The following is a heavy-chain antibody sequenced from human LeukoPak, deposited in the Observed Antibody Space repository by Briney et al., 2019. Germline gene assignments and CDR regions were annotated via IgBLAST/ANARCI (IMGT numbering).Heavy chain of an antibody. D-gene: IGHD1-26*01. CDR1: GYTFTSYY. V-gene: IGHV1-46*01. CDR2: INPSGCST. J-gene: IGHJ4*02. Sequence: ASVKLSCKASGYTFTSYYMHWVRQAPAQGLERMGIINPSGCSTSYSQKFQGRVTMTRDTSTSTVYMELSSLRSEDTAVYYCARDHGGSYGVEIDYWGQGTLVPVSS. CDR3: ARDHGGSYGVEIDY.